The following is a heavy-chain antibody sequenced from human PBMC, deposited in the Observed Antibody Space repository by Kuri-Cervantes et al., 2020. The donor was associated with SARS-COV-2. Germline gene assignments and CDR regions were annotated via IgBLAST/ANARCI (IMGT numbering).Heavy chain of an antibody. CDR3: ARGFSGYSYGDAFDI. D-gene: IGHD5-18*01. J-gene: IGHJ3*02. CDR2: ISSSSNTI. V-gene: IGHV3-48*01. CDR1: GFTFSRYS. Sequence: GESLKISCVASGFTFSRYSMNWVRQAPGKGLEWVSYISSSSNTIYYADPVKGRSTISRDNAKNSLYLQMNSLRAEDTAVYYCARGFSGYSYGDAFDIWGQGTMVTVSS.